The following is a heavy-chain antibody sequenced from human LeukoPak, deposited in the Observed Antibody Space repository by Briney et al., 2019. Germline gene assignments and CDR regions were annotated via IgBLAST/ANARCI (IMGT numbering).Heavy chain of an antibody. CDR1: GFTFSSYE. CDR3: AELGITMVGGV. D-gene: IGHD3-10*02. Sequence: GGSLRLSCAVSGFTFSSYEMNWVRQAPGKGLEWVSYISSSGSTIYYADSVKGRFTISRDNAKNSLYLQMNSLRAEDTAVYYCAELGITMVGGVWGKGTTVTISS. V-gene: IGHV3-48*03. J-gene: IGHJ6*04. CDR2: ISSSGSTI.